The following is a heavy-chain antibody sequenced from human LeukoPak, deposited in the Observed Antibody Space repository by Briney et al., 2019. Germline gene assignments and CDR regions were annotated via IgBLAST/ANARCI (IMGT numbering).Heavy chain of an antibody. CDR3: ARDSEAQTDAFDI. CDR2: IIPIFGTA. J-gene: IGHJ3*02. Sequence: SVKVSCKASGYTFTSYGISWVRQAPGQGLEWMGGIIPIFGTANYAQKFQGRVTITTDESTSTAYMELSSLRSEDTAVYYCARDSEAQTDAFDIWGQGTMVTVSS. V-gene: IGHV1-69*05. CDR1: GYTFTSYG.